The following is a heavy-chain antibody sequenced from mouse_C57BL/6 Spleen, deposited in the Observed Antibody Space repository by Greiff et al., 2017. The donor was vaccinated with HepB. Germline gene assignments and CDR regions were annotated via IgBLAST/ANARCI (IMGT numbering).Heavy chain of an antibody. CDR1: GYTFTSYW. V-gene: IGHV1-50*01. D-gene: IGHD2-13*01. CDR2: IDPSDSYT. Sequence: VQLQQSGAELVKPGASVKLSCKASGYTFTSYWMQWVKQRPGQGLEWIGEIDPSDSYTNYNQKFKGKATLTIDTSSSTAYMQLSSLTSEDSAVYYCARYGDAVTPFAYWGQRTLVTVSA. CDR3: ARYGDAVTPFAY. J-gene: IGHJ3*01.